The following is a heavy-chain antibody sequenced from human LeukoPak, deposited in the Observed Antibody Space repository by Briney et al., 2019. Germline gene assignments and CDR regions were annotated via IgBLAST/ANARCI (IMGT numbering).Heavy chain of an antibody. Sequence: GGSLRLSCAASGFTFSSYAMSWLRQAPGKGLEWVSAISGSGGSTYYADSVKGRFTISRDNSKNTLYLQMNSLRAEDTAVYYCAKLLWFGDLTSMDVWGQGTTVTVSS. D-gene: IGHD3-10*01. J-gene: IGHJ6*02. CDR3: AKLLWFGDLTSMDV. CDR1: GFTFSSYA. V-gene: IGHV3-23*01. CDR2: ISGSGGST.